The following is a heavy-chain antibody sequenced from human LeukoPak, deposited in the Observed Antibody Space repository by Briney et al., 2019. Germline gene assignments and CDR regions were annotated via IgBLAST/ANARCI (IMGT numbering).Heavy chain of an antibody. Sequence: GASVKVSCKASGYTFTGYYMHWVRQAPGQGLEWMGWINPNSGGTNYAQKFQGRVTMTRDTSISTAYMELNRLRSDDTAVYYCARHSSSYSDAFDIWGQGTMVTVSS. V-gene: IGHV1-2*02. CDR2: INPNSGGT. J-gene: IGHJ3*02. D-gene: IGHD6-6*01. CDR3: ARHSSSYSDAFDI. CDR1: GYTFTGYY.